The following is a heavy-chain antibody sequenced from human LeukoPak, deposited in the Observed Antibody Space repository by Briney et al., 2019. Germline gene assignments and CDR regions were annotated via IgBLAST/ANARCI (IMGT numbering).Heavy chain of an antibody. CDR1: GGSFSGYY. CDR3: ARERTYYYYYYMDV. CDR2: IYTSGST. Sequence: SETLSLTCAVYGGSFSGYYWTWIRQSAGKGLEWIGRIYTSGSTYYNPSLKSRVSMSVDTSKNQFSLKLSSVTAADTAVYYCARERTYYYYYYMDVWGKGTTVTISS. J-gene: IGHJ6*03. V-gene: IGHV4-59*10.